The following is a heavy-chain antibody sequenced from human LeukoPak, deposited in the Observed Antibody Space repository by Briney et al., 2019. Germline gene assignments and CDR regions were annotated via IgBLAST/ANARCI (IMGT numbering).Heavy chain of an antibody. J-gene: IGHJ4*02. Sequence: GASVKVSCKVSGYTLTELSMHWVRQAPGKGLEWMGGFDPEDGETIYAQKFQGRVTITRDTSASTAYMELGSLRSEDTAVYYCARVYCSSTSCHYYFDYWGQGTLVTVSS. CDR1: GYTLTELS. CDR2: FDPEDGET. CDR3: ARVYCSSTSCHYYFDY. V-gene: IGHV1-24*01. D-gene: IGHD2-2*01.